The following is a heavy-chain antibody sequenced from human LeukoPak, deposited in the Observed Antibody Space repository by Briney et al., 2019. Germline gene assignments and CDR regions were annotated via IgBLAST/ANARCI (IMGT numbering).Heavy chain of an antibody. CDR1: GFTFSSYA. D-gene: IGHD5-18*01. J-gene: IGHJ4*02. Sequence: QPEGSLRLSCAAPGFTFSSYAMSWVRQAPGKGLEWVSAISGSGGSTKYADSVKGRFTISRDNSKNTLYLQMNSLRAEDTAVYYCATDSGYSYVDSWGQGTLVTVSS. CDR3: ATDSGYSYVDS. V-gene: IGHV3-23*01. CDR2: ISGSGGST.